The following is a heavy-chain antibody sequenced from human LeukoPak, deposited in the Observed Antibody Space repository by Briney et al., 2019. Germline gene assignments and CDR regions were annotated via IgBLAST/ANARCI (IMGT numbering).Heavy chain of an antibody. V-gene: IGHV1-2*02. D-gene: IGHD3-22*01. CDR1: GYTFTGYY. CDR2: INPNSGGT. Sequence: APVKVSCKASGYTFTGYYMHWVRQAPGQGLEWMGWINPNSGGTNYAQKFQGRVTMTRDTSISTAYMELRSLRSDDTAVYYCARRFNYYDSSGYYEGFYYDYWGQGTLVTVSS. CDR3: ARRFNYYDSSGYYEGFYYDY. J-gene: IGHJ4*02.